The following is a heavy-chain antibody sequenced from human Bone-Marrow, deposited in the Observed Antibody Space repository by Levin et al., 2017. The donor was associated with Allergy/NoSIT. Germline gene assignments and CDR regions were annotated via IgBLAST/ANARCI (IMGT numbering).Heavy chain of an antibody. V-gene: IGHV3-48*04. D-gene: IGHD4-11*01. CDR1: GFTFSDYS. Sequence: GGSLRLSCAASGFTFSDYSMNWVRQAPGKGLEWVSYISSSSSTIYYADSVKGRFTISRDNAKNSLYLQMNSLRAEDTAVYYCAKVTTITQFDPWGQGTLVTVSS. J-gene: IGHJ5*02. CDR3: AKVTTITQFDP. CDR2: ISSSSSTI.